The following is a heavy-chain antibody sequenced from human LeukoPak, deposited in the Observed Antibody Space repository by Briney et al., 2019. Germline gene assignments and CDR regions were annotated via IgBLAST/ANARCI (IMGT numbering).Heavy chain of an antibody. Sequence: HPGGSLRLSCAASGFTFSSYAMSWVRQAPGKGLEWVSAISGSGGSTYYADSVKGRFTISRDNSKNTLYLQMNSLRAEDTAVYYCAKDPNYDFWSGYFNWFDPWGQGTLVTVSS. CDR3: AKDPNYDFWSGYFNWFDP. CDR2: ISGSGGST. D-gene: IGHD3-3*01. V-gene: IGHV3-23*01. CDR1: GFTFSSYA. J-gene: IGHJ5*02.